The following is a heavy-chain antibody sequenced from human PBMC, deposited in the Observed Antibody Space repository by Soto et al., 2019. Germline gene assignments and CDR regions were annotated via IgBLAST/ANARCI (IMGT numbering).Heavy chain of an antibody. J-gene: IGHJ6*02. CDR2: MNPNSGNT. CDR3: ARGHPRDYYYGMDV. V-gene: IGHV1-8*01. CDR1: GYTFTSYD. Sequence: ASEKVSCKASGYTFTSYDINWVRQATGQGLEWMGWMNPNSGNTGYAQKFQGRVTMTRNPSISTAYMELSSLRSEDTAVDYCARGHPRDYYYGMDVWGQGTTVTVSS.